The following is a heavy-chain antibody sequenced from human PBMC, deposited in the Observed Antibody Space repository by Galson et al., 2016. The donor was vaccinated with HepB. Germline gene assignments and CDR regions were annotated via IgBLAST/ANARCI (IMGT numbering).Heavy chain of an antibody. CDR2: IFPDDSDT. CDR3: ARVGSDILTGSDNWFDP. D-gene: IGHD3-9*01. Sequence: QSGAEVKEPGESLRISCETSGYDFASLWIAWVRQKLGKGLEWMGMIFPDDSDTKYNPPFQGLAIISADKSINTTFLQWISLKASDTAMYYCARVGSDILTGSDNWFDPWGQGTLVTVSS. CDR1: GYDFASLW. J-gene: IGHJ5*02. V-gene: IGHV5-51*01.